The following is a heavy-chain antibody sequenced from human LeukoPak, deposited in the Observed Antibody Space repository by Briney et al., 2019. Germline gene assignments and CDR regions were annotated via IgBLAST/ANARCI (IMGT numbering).Heavy chain of an antibody. CDR2: ISSSGSTI. CDR3: ARGSRIQLWSGNFDY. V-gene: IGHV3-48*03. CDR1: GFTFSSYE. J-gene: IGHJ4*02. Sequence: GGSLRLSCAASGFTFSSYEMNWFRQAPGKGLEWVSYISSSGSTIYYADSVKGRFTISRDNAKNSLYLQMNSLRAEDTAVYYCARGSRIQLWSGNFDYWGQGTLVTVSS. D-gene: IGHD5-18*01.